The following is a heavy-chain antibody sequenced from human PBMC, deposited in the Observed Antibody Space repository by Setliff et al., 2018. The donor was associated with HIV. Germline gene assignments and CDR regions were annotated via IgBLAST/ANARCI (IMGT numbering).Heavy chain of an antibody. CDR1: GFTFSSYW. J-gene: IGHJ4*02. CDR2: IKQDGSEK. CDR3: GKDRTDVAATIANY. D-gene: IGHD5-12*01. V-gene: IGHV3-7*01. Sequence: QPGGSLRLSCAASGFTFSSYWMSWVRQAPGKGLEWVANIKQDGSEKYYVDSVKGRFTISRDNAKNSLYVQMNSLRAEDTAVYYCGKDRTDVAATIANYWGQGTLVTVSS.